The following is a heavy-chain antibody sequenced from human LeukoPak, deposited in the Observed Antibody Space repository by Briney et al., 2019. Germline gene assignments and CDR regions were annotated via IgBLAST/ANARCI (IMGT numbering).Heavy chain of an antibody. Sequence: GMSLRLSCAASGFFSSSYAMHWVRHAPGKGLEWVADISYDGSNQFYTDSVKGRVTIPRSNTKSTVYRQMNTLRGEDTAVNFCARDNGSGWSDFDYWGQGTLVTVSS. V-gene: IGHV3-30-3*01. CDR1: GFFSSSYA. J-gene: IGHJ4*02. CDR2: ISYDGSNQ. D-gene: IGHD6-19*01. CDR3: ARDNGSGWSDFDY.